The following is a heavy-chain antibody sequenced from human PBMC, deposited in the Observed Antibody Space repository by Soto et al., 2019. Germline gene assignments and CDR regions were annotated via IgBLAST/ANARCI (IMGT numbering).Heavy chain of an antibody. CDR1: GCTFSSYA. V-gene: IGHV1-69*13. Sequence: GASVKVSCKASGCTFSSYAISWVRQAPGQGLEWMGGIIPIFGTANYAQKFQGRVTITADESTSTAYVELSSLRSEDTAVYYCARSARVGATFDYWGQGTLVTVSS. J-gene: IGHJ4*02. CDR3: ARSARVGATFDY. CDR2: IIPIFGTA. D-gene: IGHD1-26*01.